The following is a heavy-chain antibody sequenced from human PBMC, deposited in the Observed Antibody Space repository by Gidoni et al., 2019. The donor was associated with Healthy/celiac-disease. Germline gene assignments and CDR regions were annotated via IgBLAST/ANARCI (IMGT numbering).Heavy chain of an antibody. J-gene: IGHJ2*01. V-gene: IGHV3-23*01. CDR2: ISGSGGST. CDR3: AKQGIAAAGTHLWYFDL. CDR1: GFTFSSYA. D-gene: IGHD6-13*01. Sequence: EVQLLESGGGLVQPGGSLRLSCAASGFTFSSYAMSWVRQAPGKGLEWVSAISGSGGSTYYADSVKGRFTISRDNSKNTLYLQMNSLRAEDTAVYYCAKQGIAAAGTHLWYFDLWGRGTLVTVSS.